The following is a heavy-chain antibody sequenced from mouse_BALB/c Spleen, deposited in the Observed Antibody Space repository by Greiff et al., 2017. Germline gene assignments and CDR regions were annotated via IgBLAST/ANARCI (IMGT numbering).Heavy chain of an antibody. CDR2: ISSGSSTI. CDR1: GFTFSSFG. CDR3: ARSGSSPHYYAMDY. J-gene: IGHJ4*01. V-gene: IGHV5-17*02. Sequence: EVQGVESGGGLVQPGGSRKLSCAASGFTFSSFGMHWVRQAPEKGLEWVAYISSGSSTIYYADTVKGRFTISRDNPKNTLFLQMTSLRSEDTAMYYCARSGSSPHYYAMDYWGQGTSVTVSS. D-gene: IGHD1-1*01.